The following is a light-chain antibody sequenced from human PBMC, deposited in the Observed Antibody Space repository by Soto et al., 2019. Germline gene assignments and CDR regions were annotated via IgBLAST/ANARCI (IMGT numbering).Light chain of an antibody. J-gene: IGKJ4*01. V-gene: IGKV3-15*01. CDR2: GAS. CDR3: QHYNNWPPLT. Sequence: EIVMTQSPATLSVSPGERATLSCRASQSVSSNLAWYQQKPGQAPRLLIYGASTRATGIPARFSGSGSGTELTLTISRLQSEDFAVYSCQHYNNWPPLTFGGGTKVEIK. CDR1: QSVSSN.